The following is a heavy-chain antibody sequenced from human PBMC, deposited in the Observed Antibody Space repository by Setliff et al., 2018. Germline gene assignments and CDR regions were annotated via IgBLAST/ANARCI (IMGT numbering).Heavy chain of an antibody. J-gene: IGHJ2*01. CDR2: IFSDGTT. V-gene: IGHV4-59*01. Sequence: KPSETLSLTCSVSGDSINNFYWNWIRQSPGTGLEWIGYIFSDGTTYYNPSLKSRVAMSVDTSKKQFSLSLTSVTAADTAIYFCARAVDSSGYFPFWYFDLWGRGTLVTRLL. CDR1: GDSINNFY. D-gene: IGHD3-22*01. CDR3: ARAVDSSGYFPFWYFDL.